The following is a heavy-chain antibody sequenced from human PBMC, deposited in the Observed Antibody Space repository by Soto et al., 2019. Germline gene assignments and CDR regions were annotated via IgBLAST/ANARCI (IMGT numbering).Heavy chain of an antibody. D-gene: IGHD2-8*01. J-gene: IGHJ6*02. V-gene: IGHV1-69*13. Sequence: SVKVSCKASGGTFSSYAISWVRQAPGQGLEWMGGIIPIFGTANYAQKFQGRVTITADESTSTAYMELSSLRSEDTAVYYCARASRNGQYYYYYGMDVWGQGTTVTVSS. CDR1: GGTFSSYA. CDR3: ARASRNGQYYYYYGMDV. CDR2: IIPIFGTA.